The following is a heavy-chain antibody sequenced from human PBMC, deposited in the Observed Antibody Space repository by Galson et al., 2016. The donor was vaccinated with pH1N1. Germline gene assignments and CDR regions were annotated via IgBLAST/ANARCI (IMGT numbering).Heavy chain of an antibody. D-gene: IGHD6-13*01. J-gene: IGHJ6*02. Sequence: SVKVSCKVSGYTLTELSMHWVRQAPGKGLEWMGGFDPEDGETIYAQKFQGRVTMTEDTSTDTAYMELSSLRSEDTAVYCCATVIAAGYGMDVWGQGTTVTVSS. CDR2: FDPEDGET. V-gene: IGHV1-24*01. CDR3: ATVIAAGYGMDV. CDR1: GYTLTELS.